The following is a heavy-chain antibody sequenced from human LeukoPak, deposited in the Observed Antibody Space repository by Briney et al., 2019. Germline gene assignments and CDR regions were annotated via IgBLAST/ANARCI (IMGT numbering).Heavy chain of an antibody. CDR2: IIPILGIA. CDR3: ARAHRIAVAENNFDNYFDY. V-gene: IGHV1-69*04. J-gene: IGHJ4*02. Sequence: SVKVSCKASGGTFSSYAISWVRQAPGQGLEWMGRIIPILGIANYAQKFQGRVTITADKSTSTAYMELSSLRPEDTAVYYCARAHRIAVAENNFDNYFDYWGQGTLVTVSS. CDR1: GGTFSSYA. D-gene: IGHD6-19*01.